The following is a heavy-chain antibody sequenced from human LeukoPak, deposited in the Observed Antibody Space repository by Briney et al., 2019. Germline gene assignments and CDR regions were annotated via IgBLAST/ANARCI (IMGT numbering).Heavy chain of an antibody. Sequence: GASVKVSCKASRYTFTGYYMHWVRQAPGQGLEWMGWINPNSGGTNYAQKFQGRVTMTRDTSISTAYMELSRLRSDDTAVYYCARSHDFSVHGMGVWGQGTTVTVSS. CDR3: ARSHDFSVHGMGV. CDR2: INPNSGGT. V-gene: IGHV1-2*02. J-gene: IGHJ6*02. CDR1: RYTFTGYY. D-gene: IGHD3-3*01.